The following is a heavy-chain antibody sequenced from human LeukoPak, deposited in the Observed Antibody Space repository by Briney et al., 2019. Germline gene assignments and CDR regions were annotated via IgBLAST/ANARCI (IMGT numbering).Heavy chain of an antibody. CDR1: GFTFSSYT. CDR3: TREGI. J-gene: IGHJ3*02. Sequence: GGSLRLSCAGSGFTFSSYTLNWVRQAPGKGLEWISYISGSGTTIYYADSVRGRFTISRDNAKNSLYLQMNSLGDEDTAVYYCTREGIWGQGTMVTVSS. V-gene: IGHV3-48*02. CDR2: ISGSGTTI.